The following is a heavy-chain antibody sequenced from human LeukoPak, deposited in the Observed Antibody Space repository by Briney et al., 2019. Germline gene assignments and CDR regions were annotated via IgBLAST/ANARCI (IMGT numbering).Heavy chain of an antibody. CDR1: EYRFTSYW. J-gene: IGHJ4*02. CDR2: IDPSDSET. V-gene: IGHV5-51*01. CDR3: ARQTSMGRSGDY. D-gene: IGHD7-27*01. Sequence: GESLKISCKASEYRFTSYWIGWVRQMPGKGLEWMGIIDPSDSETRYTPSFQGHVTISVDKSLTTAYLQWNSLKASDTAMYFCARQTSMGRSGDYWGQGTLVTVSS.